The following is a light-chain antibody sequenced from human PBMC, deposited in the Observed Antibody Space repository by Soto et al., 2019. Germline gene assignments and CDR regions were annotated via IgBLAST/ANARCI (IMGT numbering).Light chain of an antibody. Sequence: QLVLTQPPSVSGAPGERVTISCTGSSSDIGSGYRVRWYQQVPGTAPKLLIYDNTNRPSGVPARFSGSKSGTSASLAISGLQAEDEADYYCQSFDKYLSAVVFGGGTKLTVL. V-gene: IGLV1-40*01. CDR3: QSFDKYLSAVV. CDR2: DNT. CDR1: SSDIGSGYR. J-gene: IGLJ2*01.